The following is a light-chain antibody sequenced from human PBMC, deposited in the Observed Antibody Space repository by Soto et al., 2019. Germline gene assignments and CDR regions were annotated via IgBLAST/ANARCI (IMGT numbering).Light chain of an antibody. V-gene: IGKV1-6*01. J-gene: IGKJ4*01. Sequence: AIEMTQSPSSLSVSVGDRVTMSFRASQGIRHELGWYQQKPGKAPELLIYAASILQSGVPSRFSGSGSGTDFTLTITSLQPEDFAIYYCLQDYTYPRTFGGGTKVDIK. CDR2: AAS. CDR1: QGIRHE. CDR3: LQDYTYPRT.